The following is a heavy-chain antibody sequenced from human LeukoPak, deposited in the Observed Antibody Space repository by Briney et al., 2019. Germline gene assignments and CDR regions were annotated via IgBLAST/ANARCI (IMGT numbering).Heavy chain of an antibody. D-gene: IGHD6-19*01. CDR3: TIDPPDSGWAFWS. V-gene: IGHV3-33*01. Sequence: QAGGSLRLSCSASGFNSRTHAMHWVRQAPGKGLEWVAMIWRGGNFKYYADSVKGRFTISRDDSRDRLYLQMDSLRAEDAAVYYCTIDPPDSGWAFWSWGQGALVTVSS. CDR2: IWRGGNFK. J-gene: IGHJ5*02. CDR1: GFNSRTHA.